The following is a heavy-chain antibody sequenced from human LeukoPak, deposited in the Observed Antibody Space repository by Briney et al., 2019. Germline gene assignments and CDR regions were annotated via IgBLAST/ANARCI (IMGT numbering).Heavy chain of an antibody. CDR2: IYTSGST. V-gene: IGHV4-4*07. D-gene: IGHD3-10*01. J-gene: IGHJ6*03. CDR1: GGSISNYY. Sequence: SETLSLTCTVSGGSISNYYWSWIRQPAGKGLEWIGRIYTSGSTNYNHSLKSRVTMSVDTSKNQFSLKLSSVTAADTAVYYCARTSITMVRGVIAYYYYMDVWGKGTTVTISS. CDR3: ARTSITMVRGVIAYYYYMDV.